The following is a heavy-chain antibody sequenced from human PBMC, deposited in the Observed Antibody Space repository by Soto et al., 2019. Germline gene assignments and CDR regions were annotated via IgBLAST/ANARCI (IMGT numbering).Heavy chain of an antibody. D-gene: IGHD2-15*01. CDR2: ISSSGYI. V-gene: IGHV3-21*01. Sequence: GGSLGTSTAAPGFKYTSYTINWGCHAPVKQLEWLSSISSSGYIFSTDSVRGRFTISRDKAKNSVYLQINSLRAEDTAVYFCARDCSGGSCYPGMDVWGQGTTVTVSS. J-gene: IGHJ6*02. CDR3: ARDCSGGSCYPGMDV. CDR1: GFKYTSYT.